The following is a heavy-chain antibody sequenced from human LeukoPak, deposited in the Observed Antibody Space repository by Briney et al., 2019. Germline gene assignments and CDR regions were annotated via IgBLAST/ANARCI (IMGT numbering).Heavy chain of an antibody. D-gene: IGHD3-10*01. V-gene: IGHV4-59*12. CDR3: ARSRPFYYYGSGSSYYFDY. CDR1: GGSISTYY. J-gene: IGHJ4*02. CDR2: IYYSGDT. Sequence: SETLSLTCTVSGGSISTYYWNWIRQPPGKGLEWIGYIYYSGDTNYNPSLKSRVTISVDTSKNQFSLKLSSVTAADTAVYYCARSRPFYYYGSGSSYYFDYWGQGTLVTVSS.